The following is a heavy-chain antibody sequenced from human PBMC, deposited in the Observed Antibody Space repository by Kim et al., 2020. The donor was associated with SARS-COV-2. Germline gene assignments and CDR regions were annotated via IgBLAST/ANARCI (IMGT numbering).Heavy chain of an antibody. J-gene: IGHJ5*02. CDR2: IIPKFGTT. CDR1: GGTFTSFA. V-gene: IGHV1-69*13. D-gene: IGHD2-8*01. Sequence: SVKVSCKTSGGTFTSFALSWVRQAPGQGLEWLGGIIPKFGTTNYAQTFQGRVTVTADESTSTAYLELPSLKSEDTAVYYCARDGVGGNPKQAHLHPEEDWFDPWGQGTLVTVSS. CDR3: ARDGVGGNPKQAHLHPEEDWFDP.